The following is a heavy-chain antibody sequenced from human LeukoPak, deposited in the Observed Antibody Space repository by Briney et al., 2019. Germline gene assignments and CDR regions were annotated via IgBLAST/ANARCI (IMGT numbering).Heavy chain of an antibody. CDR1: GLTFSSYS. CDR2: ISGSGGST. J-gene: IGHJ4*02. D-gene: IGHD3-22*01. Sequence: GGSLRLSCAASGLTFSSYSMNWVRQAPGKGLEWVSAISGSGGSTYYADSVKGRFTISRDNSKNTLYLQMNSLRAEDTAVYYCAKGRTITMIVVGGFDYWGQGTLVTVSS. V-gene: IGHV3-23*01. CDR3: AKGRTITMIVVGGFDY.